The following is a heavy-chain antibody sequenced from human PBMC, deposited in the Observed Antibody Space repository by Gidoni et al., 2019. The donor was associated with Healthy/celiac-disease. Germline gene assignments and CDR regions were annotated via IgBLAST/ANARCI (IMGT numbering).Heavy chain of an antibody. D-gene: IGHD6-19*01. CDR3: ARDAYSSGSKD. CDR1: GYTFTRYG. CDR2: ISADNGNT. Sequence: GQLVQAGAEVKKPGAAVKVSCKADGYTFTRYGISWVRQAPGQGLEWMGWISADNGNTNYAHKLQGRVTMTTDTSTSTAYMELSSLRADDTAVYYCARDAYSSGSKDWGQGTLVTVSS. J-gene: IGHJ4*02. V-gene: IGHV1-18*01.